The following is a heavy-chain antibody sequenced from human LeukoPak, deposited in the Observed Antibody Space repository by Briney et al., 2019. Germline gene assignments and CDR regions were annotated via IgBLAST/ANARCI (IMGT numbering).Heavy chain of an antibody. CDR2: ISGSGRNT. J-gene: IGHJ6*03. CDR3: AKSIEGVVRGTYYYYSYMDV. D-gene: IGHD3-3*01. Sequence: PGGSLRLSCAASGLTFSSDGMSWVRQAPGKGLEWVSVISGSGRNTYYADSVKGRFTISRDNYKNTLYLQMNSLGAEDTAVYYCAKSIEGVVRGTYYYYSYMDVCGKGTTVTVSS. CDR1: GLTFSSDG. V-gene: IGHV3-23*01.